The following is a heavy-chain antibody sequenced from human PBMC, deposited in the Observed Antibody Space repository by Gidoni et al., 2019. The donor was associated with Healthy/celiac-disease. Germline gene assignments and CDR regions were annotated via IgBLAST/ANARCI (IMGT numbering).Heavy chain of an antibody. J-gene: IGHJ4*02. D-gene: IGHD6-13*01. CDR1: VFTFSSYW. Sequence: EVQLVESGGGLVQPGGSLTLSCAASVFTFSSYWMSWVRQAPGNGLEWVANIKQVGSEKYYVDCVKGRFTISRDKDKKSLYLQMNSLRAEETAVYYCAVGGAAAGKGGFYYWGQGTLVTVSS. CDR3: AVGGAAAGKGGFYY. V-gene: IGHV3-7*01. CDR2: IKQVGSEK.